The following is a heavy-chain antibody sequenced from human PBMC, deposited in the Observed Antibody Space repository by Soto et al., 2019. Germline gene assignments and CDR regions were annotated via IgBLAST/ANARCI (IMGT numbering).Heavy chain of an antibody. J-gene: IGHJ4*02. V-gene: IGHV1-69*01. Sequence: QVQLVQSGAEVKKPGSSVKVSCKASGATFSNYGINWVRQAPGQGLEWMGGIIPIFRSSVYAQKFRGRVSITADESTSTAYLELSSLRSEATDVYYCAGDNRFTSFGVLHFDYWGQGTLVTVSS. D-gene: IGHD3-3*01. CDR3: AGDNRFTSFGVLHFDY. CDR1: GATFSNYG. CDR2: IIPIFRSS.